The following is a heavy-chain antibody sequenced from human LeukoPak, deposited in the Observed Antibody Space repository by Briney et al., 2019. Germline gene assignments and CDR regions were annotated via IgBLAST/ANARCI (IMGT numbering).Heavy chain of an antibody. J-gene: IGHJ4*02. CDR2: ISSDRSNT. D-gene: IGHD3-10*01. CDR1: GFTFSSYW. Sequence: GGSLRLSCAASGFTFSSYWMYWVRHARGKGLVWVSRISSDRSNTNFADPVKGRFTISIDNAKNTLYLQMNSLRAEDTAVYYCTRCYYGSWDYWGQGTLVTVSS. V-gene: IGHV3-74*01. CDR3: TRCYYGSWDY.